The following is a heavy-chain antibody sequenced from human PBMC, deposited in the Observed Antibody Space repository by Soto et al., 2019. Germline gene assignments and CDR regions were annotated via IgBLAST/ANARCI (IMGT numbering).Heavy chain of an antibody. J-gene: IGHJ4*02. CDR2: IYYSGST. D-gene: IGHD6-19*01. CDR1: GGSISSYY. Sequence: SETLSLTCTVSGGSISSYYWSWIRQPPGKGLEWIGYIYYSGSTNYNPSLKSRVTISVDTSKNQFSLKLSSVTAADTAVYYCARQDSSGWPPRGHVFDYWGQGTLVTVSS. V-gene: IGHV4-59*08. CDR3: ARQDSSGWPPRGHVFDY.